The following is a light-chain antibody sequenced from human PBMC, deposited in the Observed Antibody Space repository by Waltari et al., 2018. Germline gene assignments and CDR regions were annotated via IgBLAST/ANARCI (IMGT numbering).Light chain of an antibody. Sequence: QSVLTQPPSASRTPGQRVTISCSGSRSTTGINYVYWYHHLPGATPNRLIYRNKQRPAGVPDRVSGSKSGTSASLAISGLRSEDEADYYCAAWDDTLSAVLFGGGTNLTVL. J-gene: IGLJ3*02. CDR1: RSTTGINY. CDR3: AAWDDTLSAVL. CDR2: RNK. V-gene: IGLV1-47*01.